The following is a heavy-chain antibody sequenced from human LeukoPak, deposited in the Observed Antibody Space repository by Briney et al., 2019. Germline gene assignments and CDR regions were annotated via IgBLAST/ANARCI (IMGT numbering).Heavy chain of an antibody. D-gene: IGHD4-11*01. V-gene: IGHV1-18*01. Sequence: GASVKVSCKASGYTFTSYGISWVRQAPGQGLEWMGWISAYNGNTNYAQKLQGRVTMTTDTSTSTAYMELRSLRSDDTAVYYCAREGARTVTTYYYYYYGMDVWGQGTTVTVSS. CDR1: GYTFTSYG. J-gene: IGHJ6*02. CDR2: ISAYNGNT. CDR3: AREGARTVTTYYYYYYGMDV.